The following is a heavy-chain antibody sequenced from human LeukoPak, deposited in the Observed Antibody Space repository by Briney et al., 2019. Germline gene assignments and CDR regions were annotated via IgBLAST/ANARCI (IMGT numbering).Heavy chain of an antibody. J-gene: IGHJ4*02. V-gene: IGHV3-23*01. CDR1: GFTFSTYA. Sequence: GGSLRLSCAASGFTFSTYAMSWVRQAPGRRLEWVSAISGRGGSTYYADSVKGRFTISRDNAKNSLYLQMNSLRAEDTAVYYCARDQTPFVWGQGTLVTVSS. CDR2: ISGRGGST. CDR3: ARDQTPFV.